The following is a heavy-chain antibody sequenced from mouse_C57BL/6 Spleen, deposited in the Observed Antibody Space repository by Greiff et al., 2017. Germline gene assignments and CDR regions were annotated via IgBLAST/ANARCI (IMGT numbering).Heavy chain of an antibody. CDR1: GYTFTSYW. V-gene: IGHV1-61*01. D-gene: IGHD1-1*01. Sequence: QVQLQQPGAELVRPGSSVKLSCKASGYTFTSYWMDWVKQRPGQGLEWIGNIYPSDSETHYNQKFKDKATLTVDKSSSTAYMQLSSLTSEDSAVYYCAIYYYGSSYGFAYWGQGTLVTVSA. J-gene: IGHJ3*01. CDR2: IYPSDSET. CDR3: AIYYYGSSYGFAY.